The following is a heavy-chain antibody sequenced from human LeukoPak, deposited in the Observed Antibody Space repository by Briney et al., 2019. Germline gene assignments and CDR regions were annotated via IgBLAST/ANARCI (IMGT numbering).Heavy chain of an antibody. CDR3: AKGYGESAY. J-gene: IGHJ4*02. Sequence: SGGSLRLSCAASGFTFSSYGMHWVRQSPDKGLEWVALISYDGSNKYYADSVKGRFTISRDNSKNTLYLDMNSLRAEDTAVYYCAKGYGESAYWGQGTLVAVSS. CDR2: ISYDGSNK. V-gene: IGHV3-30*18. CDR1: GFTFSSYG. D-gene: IGHD3-10*01.